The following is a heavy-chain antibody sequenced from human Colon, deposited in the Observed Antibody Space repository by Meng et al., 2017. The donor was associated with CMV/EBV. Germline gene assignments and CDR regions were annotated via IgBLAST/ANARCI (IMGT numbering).Heavy chain of an antibody. J-gene: IGHJ5*02. CDR1: GLNFSSHG. V-gene: IGHV3-33*01. Sequence: AGSLRLSCVASGLNFSSHGMHWVRQPPGKGPEWVAVIWYNGRDSYYAASVKGRFTISRDNSKNTLYLQMNSLRVEDTAVYYCARDGFTGYAGWFDPWGQGTLVTVSS. CDR3: ARDGFTGYAGWFDP. CDR2: IWYNGRDS. D-gene: IGHD5-12*01.